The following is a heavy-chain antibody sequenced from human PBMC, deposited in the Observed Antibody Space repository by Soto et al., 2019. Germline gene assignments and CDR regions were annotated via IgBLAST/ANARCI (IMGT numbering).Heavy chain of an antibody. D-gene: IGHD5-18*01. CDR2: ITPIYPTT. CDR3: ARIPRYSFPTSDDLDS. CDR1: GGTFYTYT. V-gene: IGHV1-69*15. J-gene: IGHJ4*02. Sequence: QVQLVQSGAEVRKPGSSVQVSCKASGGTFYTYTFSWVRQAPGQGLEWMGSITPIYPTTNYAEKFQGRLTVTADGSTSTAYRELSSLTSDDTAVYYCARIPRYSFPTSDDLDSWGQGTLVTVSS.